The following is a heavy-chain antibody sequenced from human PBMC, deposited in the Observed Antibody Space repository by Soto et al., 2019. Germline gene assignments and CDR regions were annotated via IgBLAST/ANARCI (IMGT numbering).Heavy chain of an antibody. CDR1: GYSFTSYW. CDR3: ASSGSYYLDNWFDP. CDR2: IDPSDSYT. D-gene: IGHD1-26*01. V-gene: IGHV5-10-1*01. Sequence: XESLTISCKGSGYSFTSYWISWVRQMPGKGLEWMGRIDPSDSYTNYSPSFQGHVTISADKSISTAYLQWSSLKASDTAMYYCASSGSYYLDNWFDPWGQGTQVTVSS. J-gene: IGHJ5*02.